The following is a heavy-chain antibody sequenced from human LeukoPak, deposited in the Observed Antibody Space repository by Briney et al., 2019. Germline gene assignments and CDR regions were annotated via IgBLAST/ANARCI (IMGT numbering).Heavy chain of an antibody. D-gene: IGHD3-22*01. CDR3: AKDKVVLYYDSSGYYYDYYYYMDV. CDR1: GFSVSSIY. CDR2: IYSDGTT. V-gene: IGHV3-53*05. Sequence: GGSLRLSCAASGFSVSSIYMNWVRQAPGKGLEWVSVIYSDGTTYYADSVKGRFTISRDNSKNSLYLQMNSLRTEDTALYYCAKDKVVLYYDSSGYYYDYYYYMDVWGKGTTVTVSS. J-gene: IGHJ6*03.